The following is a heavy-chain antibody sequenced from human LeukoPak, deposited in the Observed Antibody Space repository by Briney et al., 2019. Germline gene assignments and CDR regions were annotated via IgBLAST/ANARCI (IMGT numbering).Heavy chain of an antibody. CDR3: ARSGSGIPDY. Sequence: GGSLRLSCAASGFTFSSYSTNWVRQAPGKGLEWVSSISSSSSYIYYADSVKGRFTISRDNAKNSLYLQMNSLRAEDTAVYYCARSGSGIPDYWGQGTLVTVSS. J-gene: IGHJ4*02. CDR1: GFTFSSYS. CDR2: ISSSSSYI. V-gene: IGHV3-21*01. D-gene: IGHD3-10*01.